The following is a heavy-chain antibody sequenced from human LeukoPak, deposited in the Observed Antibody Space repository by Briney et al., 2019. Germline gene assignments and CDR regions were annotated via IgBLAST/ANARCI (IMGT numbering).Heavy chain of an antibody. J-gene: IGHJ4*01. CDR2: VYYNGDT. V-gene: IGHV4-59*01. CDR3: ATTWYYDSRGYLFED. CDR1: GVPISTCY. Sequence: SETLSLTCSVSGVPISTCYWSWIRQSPGKGLEWIAYVYYNGDTMYNPSLKSRVTISLDTSKNQVSLSVTSVTAADTAVYFCATTWYYDSRGYLFEDWGHGTLVTVSS. D-gene: IGHD3-22*01.